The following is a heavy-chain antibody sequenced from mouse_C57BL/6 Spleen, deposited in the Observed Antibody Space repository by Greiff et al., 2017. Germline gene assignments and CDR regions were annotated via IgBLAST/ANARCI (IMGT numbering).Heavy chain of an antibody. J-gene: IGHJ2*01. Sequence: EVKLVESGEGLVKPGGSLKLSCAASGFTFRSYAMSWVRQTPEKRLEWVAYISSGGDYIYYADTVKGRFTISRDNARNTLYLQMSSLKSEDTAMYYCTREYYGSSFYFDYWGQGTTLTVSS. V-gene: IGHV5-9-1*02. CDR2: ISSGGDYI. CDR1: GFTFRSYA. CDR3: TREYYGSSFYFDY. D-gene: IGHD1-1*01.